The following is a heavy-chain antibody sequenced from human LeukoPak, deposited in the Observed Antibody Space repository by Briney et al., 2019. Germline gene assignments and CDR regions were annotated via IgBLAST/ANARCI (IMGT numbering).Heavy chain of an antibody. CDR2: ISSSGSTI. CDR3: ARGWEVVQTRDY. V-gene: IGHV3-11*01. J-gene: IGHJ4*02. Sequence: GGSLRLSCAASGFTFSDYYMSWIRQAPGKGLEWVSYISSSGSTIYYADSVKGRFTISRDNDKNSLYLQMNSLRAEDPAVYYCARGWEVVQTRDYWGQGTLVSVSS. D-gene: IGHD3-22*01. CDR1: GFTFSDYY.